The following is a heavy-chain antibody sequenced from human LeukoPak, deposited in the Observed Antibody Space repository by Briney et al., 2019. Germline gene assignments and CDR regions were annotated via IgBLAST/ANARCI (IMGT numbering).Heavy chain of an antibody. Sequence: GGSLRLSCAASGFTFSDYYMSWIRQAPGKGLEWVSYISSSVSTIYYADSVKGRFTISRDNAKNSQYLQMNSLRAEDTAVYYCARRLYSSSSRWFDPWGQGTLVTVSP. CDR3: ARRLYSSSSRWFDP. D-gene: IGHD6-6*01. CDR2: ISSSVSTI. J-gene: IGHJ5*02. V-gene: IGHV3-11*01. CDR1: GFTFSDYY.